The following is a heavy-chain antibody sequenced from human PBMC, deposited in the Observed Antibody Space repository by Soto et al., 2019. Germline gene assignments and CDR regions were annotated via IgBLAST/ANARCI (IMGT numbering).Heavy chain of an antibody. J-gene: IGHJ6*02. CDR2: IIPILGIP. V-gene: IGHV1-69*02. D-gene: IGHD3-10*01. CDR3: ARFRGSYGMDV. Sequence: SVKVSCKASGYTFTSYYMHWVRQAPGQGLEWMGRIIPILGIPNYAQKFQGGVTITADKSTSTAYMELSSLRSEDTAVYYCARFRGSYGMDVWGQGTTVTVSS. CDR1: GYTFTSYY.